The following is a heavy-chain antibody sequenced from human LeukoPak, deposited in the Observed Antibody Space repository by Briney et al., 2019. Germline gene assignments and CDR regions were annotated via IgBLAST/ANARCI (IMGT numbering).Heavy chain of an antibody. D-gene: IGHD5-12*01. CDR1: GLSFSSYG. Sequence: PGRSLRLSCAASGLSFSSYGMHWVRQAPGKGLEWVAVISHEGSNQYYADSVKGRFTISRDNSKNMVYLQMNSLRAEDTAVYYCARDALVDIVATITRLFDYWGQGTLVTVSS. CDR2: ISHEGSNQ. V-gene: IGHV3-30*03. J-gene: IGHJ4*02. CDR3: ARDALVDIVATITRLFDY.